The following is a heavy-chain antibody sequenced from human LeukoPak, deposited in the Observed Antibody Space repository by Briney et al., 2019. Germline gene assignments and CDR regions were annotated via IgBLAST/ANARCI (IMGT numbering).Heavy chain of an antibody. J-gene: IGHJ4*02. V-gene: IGHV1-69*06. CDR3: ARSPMAYFDY. CDR2: IIPIFGTA. CDR1: GGTFSSYA. Sequence: SVKVSCKASGGTFSSYAISWVRQAPGQGLEWMGGIIPIFGTANYAQKFQGRVTITADKSTSTAYLELSSLRSEDTAVYYCARSPMAYFDYWGQGTLVTVSS. D-gene: IGHD5-24*01.